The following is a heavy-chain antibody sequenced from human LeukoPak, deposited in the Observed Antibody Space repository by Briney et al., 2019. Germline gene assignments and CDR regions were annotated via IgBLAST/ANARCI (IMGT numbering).Heavy chain of an antibody. Sequence: SVKVSCKASGGTFSSYAISWVRQAPGQGLEWMGGIIPIFGTANYAQKFQGRVTITADKSTSTAYMELSSLRSEDTAVYYCARSYSGSHTDYYYYYMDVWGKGTTVTVSS. J-gene: IGHJ6*03. CDR3: ARSYSGSHTDYYYYYMDV. CDR2: IIPIFGTA. D-gene: IGHD1-26*01. V-gene: IGHV1-69*06. CDR1: GGTFSSYA.